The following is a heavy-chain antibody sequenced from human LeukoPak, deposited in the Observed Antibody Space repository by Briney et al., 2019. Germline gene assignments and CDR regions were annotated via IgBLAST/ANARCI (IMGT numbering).Heavy chain of an antibody. CDR2: IYYSGST. J-gene: IGHJ4*02. CDR3: ARHFARLPFDY. Sequence: PSETLSLTCTVSGGSISSYYWSWIRQPPGKGLEWIGYIYYSGSTNYNPSLKSRVTISVDTSKNQFSLKLSSVTAADTAVYYCARHFARLPFDYWGQGTLVTVSS. V-gene: IGHV4-59*01. D-gene: IGHD4-11*01. CDR1: GGSISSYY.